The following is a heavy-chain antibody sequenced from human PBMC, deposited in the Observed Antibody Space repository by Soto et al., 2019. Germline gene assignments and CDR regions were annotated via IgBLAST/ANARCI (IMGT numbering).Heavy chain of an antibody. CDR1: GGSISSSSYY. V-gene: IGHV4-39*01. D-gene: IGHD2-15*01. Sequence: SETLSLTCTVSGGSISSSSYYWGWIRQPPGKGLEWIGSIYYSGSTYYNPSLKSRVTISVDTSKNQFSLKLSSVTAADTAVYYCARPYYSGGSCHNWFDPWGQGTLVTVSS. CDR3: ARPYYSGGSCHNWFDP. J-gene: IGHJ5*02. CDR2: IYYSGST.